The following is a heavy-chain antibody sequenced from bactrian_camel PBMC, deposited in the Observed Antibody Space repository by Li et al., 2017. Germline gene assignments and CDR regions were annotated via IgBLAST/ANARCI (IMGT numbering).Heavy chain of an antibody. D-gene: IGHD5*01. CDR1: GNTASR. Sequence: VQLVESGGGSVQAGESLRLSCAASGNTASRAWFRQAPGKEREGVAAIFTGSGGTHYSDSVSGRFTISQDNTKATVYLQMDSLEPEDTAIYYCAADEGVSGQPPTCHDSTAVIGYWSQGTQVTVS. V-gene: IGHV3S40*01. J-gene: IGHJ6*01. CDR3: AADEGVSGQPPTCHDSTAVIGY. CDR2: IFTGSGGT.